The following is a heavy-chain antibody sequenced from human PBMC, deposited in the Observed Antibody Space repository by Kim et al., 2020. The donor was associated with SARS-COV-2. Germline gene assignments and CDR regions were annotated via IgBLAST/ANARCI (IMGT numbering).Heavy chain of an antibody. CDR1: GYTFTSYG. CDR3: ARPTRIAAAGTSYYYYYYGMDV. CDR2: ISAYNGNT. J-gene: IGHJ6*02. D-gene: IGHD6-13*01. V-gene: IGHV1-18*01. Sequence: ASVKVSCKASGYTFTSYGISWVRQAPGQGLEWMGWISAYNGNTNYAQKLQGRVTMTTDTSTSTAYMELRSLRSDDTAVYYCARPTRIAAAGTSYYYYYYGMDVWGQGTTVTVSS.